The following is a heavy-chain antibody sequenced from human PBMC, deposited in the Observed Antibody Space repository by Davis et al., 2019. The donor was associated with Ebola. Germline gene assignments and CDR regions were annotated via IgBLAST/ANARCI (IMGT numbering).Heavy chain of an antibody. CDR1: GFTVSSNY. D-gene: IGHD6-19*01. CDR3: EVAVAGTGYMDV. J-gene: IGHJ6*02. CDR2: ISSSGSTI. V-gene: IGHV3-11*01. Sequence: GESLKISCAASGFTVSSNYMSWIRQAPGKGLEWVSYISSSGSTIYYADSVKGRFTISRDNAKNSLYLQMNSLRAEDTAVYYCEVAVAGTGYMDVWGQGTTVTVSS.